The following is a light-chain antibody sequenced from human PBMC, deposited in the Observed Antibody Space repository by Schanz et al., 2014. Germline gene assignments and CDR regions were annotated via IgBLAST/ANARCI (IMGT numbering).Light chain of an antibody. CDR2: DVT. J-gene: IGLJ2*01. V-gene: IGLV2-14*03. CDR3: SSYRSSNTVV. Sequence: QSALTQPASVSGAPGQSITISCTGTSSDVGAYNYVSWYQQHPGKAPKLMIYDVTYRPSGVSNCFSGSKSGNTASLTISGLLAEDEADYYCSSYRSSNTVVFGGGTKLTVL. CDR1: SSDVGAYNY.